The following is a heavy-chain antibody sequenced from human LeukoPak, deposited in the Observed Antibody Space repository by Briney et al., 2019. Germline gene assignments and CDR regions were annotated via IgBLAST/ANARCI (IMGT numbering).Heavy chain of an antibody. Sequence: GGSLRLSCAASGFTFSSYSMNWVRQAPGKGLEWVSYISSSSSTIYYADSVKGRFTISRDNAKNSLYLQMNSLRAEDTAVYYCAREGWELLLDYWGQGTLVTVSS. CDR1: GFTFSSYS. CDR3: AREGWELLLDY. J-gene: IGHJ4*02. V-gene: IGHV3-48*04. D-gene: IGHD1-26*01. CDR2: ISSSSSTI.